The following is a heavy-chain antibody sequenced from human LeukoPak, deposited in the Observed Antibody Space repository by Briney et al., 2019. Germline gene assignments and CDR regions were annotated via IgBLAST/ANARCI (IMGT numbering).Heavy chain of an antibody. J-gene: IGHJ5*02. Sequence: PGGSLRLSCAASGFTFSSSWMHWVRQAPGKGLVWVSRISYDGSTNYADSVKGRFTISRDNTKNTLYLQMNSLRVDDTAVYYCVRDPGGGGASGHNWFDPWGRGTLVTVSS. V-gene: IGHV3-74*01. CDR3: VRDPGGGGASGHNWFDP. CDR2: ISYDGST. CDR1: GFTFSSSW. D-gene: IGHD2-21*01.